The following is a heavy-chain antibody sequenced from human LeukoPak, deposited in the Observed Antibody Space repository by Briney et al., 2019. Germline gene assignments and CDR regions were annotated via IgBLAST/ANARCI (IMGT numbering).Heavy chain of an antibody. J-gene: IGHJ6*02. CDR2: IKQDGSEK. D-gene: IGHD6-19*01. Sequence: AGGSLRLSCAASGFTFSSYWMSWVRQAPGKGLEWVANIKQDGSEKYYVDSVKGRFTISRDNAKNSLYLQMNSLRAEDTAVYYCAAESSSGWYNYYYGMDVWGQGTTVTVSS. CDR3: AAESSSGWYNYYYGMDV. V-gene: IGHV3-7*01. CDR1: GFTFSSYW.